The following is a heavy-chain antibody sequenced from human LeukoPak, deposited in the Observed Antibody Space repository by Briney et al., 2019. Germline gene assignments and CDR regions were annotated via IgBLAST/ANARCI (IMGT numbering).Heavy chain of an antibody. CDR3: ARSELLWFGKVNSGFDL. J-gene: IGHJ4*02. CDR2: IYTSGST. V-gene: IGHV4-4*07. Sequence: SETLSLTCTVSGGSISSYYWSWIRQPAGKGLEWIGRIYTSGSTNYNPSLKSRVTMSVDTSKNQFSLKLSSVTAADTAVYYCARSELLWFGKVNSGFDLWGQGTLVTVSS. CDR1: GGSISSYY. D-gene: IGHD3-10*01.